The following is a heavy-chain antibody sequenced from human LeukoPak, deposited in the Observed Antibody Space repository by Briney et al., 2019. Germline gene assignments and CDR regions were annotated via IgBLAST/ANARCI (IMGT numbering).Heavy chain of an antibody. CDR1: GYTFTSYG. V-gene: IGHV1-18*01. CDR3: ARDDYYDSSGTFDY. D-gene: IGHD3-22*01. Sequence: ASVKVSCKASGYTFTSYGISWVRQAPGQGLEWMGWISAYNGNTNYAQKLQGRVTMTTDTSTSTAYMELRSLRSDDTAVYYCARDDYYDSSGTFDYWGQGTLATVSS. J-gene: IGHJ4*02. CDR2: ISAYNGNT.